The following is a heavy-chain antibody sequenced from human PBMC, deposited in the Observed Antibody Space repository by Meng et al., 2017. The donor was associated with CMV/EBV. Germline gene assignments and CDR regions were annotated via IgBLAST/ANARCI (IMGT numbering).Heavy chain of an antibody. V-gene: IGHV3-7*01. CDR2: IKQDGSEK. J-gene: IGHJ6*02. D-gene: IGHD3-3*01. CDR1: GFTFSSYW. Sequence: GESLKISCAASGFTFSSYWMSWVRQAPGKGLEWVANIKQDGSEKYYVDSVKGRFTISRDNAKNSLYLQMNSLRAEDTAVYYCARDSTPPIKYDFWSGYYTSYYYYGMDVWGQGTTVTVSS. CDR3: ARDSTPPIKYDFWSGYYTSYYYYGMDV.